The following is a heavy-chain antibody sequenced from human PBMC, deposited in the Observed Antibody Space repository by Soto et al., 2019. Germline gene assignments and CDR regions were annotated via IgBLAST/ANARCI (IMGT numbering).Heavy chain of an antibody. V-gene: IGHV4-4*07. CDR1: GGSLNNFY. Sequence: PSETLSLTCSVSGGSLNNFYWNWIRQTDGKGLEWIGRIHASGNTNYNPSLKSRATLSVDTSKNQFSLKVRSVTAADTAVYYCARSSHKESWFDPWGQGTLVTVSS. CDR3: ARSSHKESWFDP. CDR2: IHASGNT. J-gene: IGHJ5*02. D-gene: IGHD6-19*01.